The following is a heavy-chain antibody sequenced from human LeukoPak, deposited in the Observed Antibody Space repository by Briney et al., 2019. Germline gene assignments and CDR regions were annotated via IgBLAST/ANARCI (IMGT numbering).Heavy chain of an antibody. V-gene: IGHV3-48*03. Sequence: GGSLRLSCAASGFTFSSYEMNWVRQAPGKGLEWVSYISSSGSTIYYADSVKGRFTISRDNAKNSLYLQLNSLRAEDTAVYYCARDSSAPDTAMAYFDYWGQGTLVTVSS. CDR1: GFTFSSYE. J-gene: IGHJ4*02. CDR3: ARDSSAPDTAMAYFDY. CDR2: ISSSGSTI. D-gene: IGHD5-18*01.